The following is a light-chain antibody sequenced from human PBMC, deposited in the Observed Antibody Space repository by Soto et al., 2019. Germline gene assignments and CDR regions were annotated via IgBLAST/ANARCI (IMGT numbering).Light chain of an antibody. J-gene: IGLJ2*01. V-gene: IGLV1-44*01. CDR3: SSYGGSNNLI. Sequence: QSVLTQPPSASGAPGQRVTLSCIGGSSNVGFNAVNWYQQLPGAAPKLLIHGNSQRPSGVPDRFSGSKSGNTASLTVSGLQAEDEADYYCSSYGGSNNLIFGGGTKLTVL. CDR1: SSNVGFNA. CDR2: GNS.